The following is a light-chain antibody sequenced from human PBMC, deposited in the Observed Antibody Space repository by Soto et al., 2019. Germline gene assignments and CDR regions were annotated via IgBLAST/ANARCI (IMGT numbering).Light chain of an antibody. Sequence: EIVMTQSPATLSLSPGEKATLSCRASQSVRNYLAWYQQKPGQAPRLLIYFASTLVTGIPARCSSSGTGTEFTLTISSLQAEDYATYYCQHYNRLPLTFGEGTKVESK. J-gene: IGKJ4*02. CDR2: FAS. CDR1: QSVRNY. CDR3: QHYNRLPLT. V-gene: IGKV3-15*01.